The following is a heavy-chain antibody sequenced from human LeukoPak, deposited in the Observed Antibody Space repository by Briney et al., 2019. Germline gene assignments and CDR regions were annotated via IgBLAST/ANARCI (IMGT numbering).Heavy chain of an antibody. CDR3: ARGHSGYDY. CDR1: GFSLSTSGMY. D-gene: IGHD5-12*01. J-gene: IGHJ4*02. V-gene: IGHV2-70*17. Sequence: SGPALVKPTQTLTLTCTFSGFSLSTSGMYVSWIRQPPGKALEWLARIDWDDDKFYTTSLKTRLTISKDTSKNQVVLTMTNMDPVDTATYYCARGHSGYDYWGQGTLVTVSS. CDR2: IDWDDDK.